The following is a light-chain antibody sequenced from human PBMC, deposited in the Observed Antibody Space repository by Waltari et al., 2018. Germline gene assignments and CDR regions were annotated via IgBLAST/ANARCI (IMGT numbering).Light chain of an antibody. CDR2: GAS. J-gene: IGKJ4*01. V-gene: IGKV3-20*01. CDR1: QTVRTTY. Sequence: EIVFTQSPGTLSLSPGERATPSCTASQTVRTTYLAWYQQNPGQAPTLLIYGASSRATGIPDRFSGSGSGTDFSLTISSLEPEEFAVYYCQQYDVSPLTFGGGTKVEIK. CDR3: QQYDVSPLT.